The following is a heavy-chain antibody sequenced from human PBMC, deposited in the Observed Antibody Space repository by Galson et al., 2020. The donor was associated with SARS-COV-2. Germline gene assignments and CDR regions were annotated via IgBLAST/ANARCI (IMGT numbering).Heavy chain of an antibody. CDR3: AREIIAVAGSNWFDA. D-gene: IGHD6-19*01. Sequence: GESLKISCAASGFTFSSYAMHWVRQAPGKGLEWVAVISYDGSNKYYADSVKGRFTISRDNSKNTLYLQMNSLRAEDTAVYYCAREIIAVAGSNWFDAWGQGTLVTVSS. J-gene: IGHJ5*02. CDR2: ISYDGSNK. CDR1: GFTFSSYA. V-gene: IGHV3-30-3*01.